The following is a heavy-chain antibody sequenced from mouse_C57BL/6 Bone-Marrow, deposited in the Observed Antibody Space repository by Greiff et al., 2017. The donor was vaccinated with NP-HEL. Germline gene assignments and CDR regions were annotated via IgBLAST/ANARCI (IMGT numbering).Heavy chain of an antibody. D-gene: IGHD1-1*01. CDR3: ANYYGSSPWYFDV. CDR1: GYTFTDYY. V-gene: IGHV1-19*01. Sequence: EVQLQQSGPVLVKPGASVKMSRKASGYTFTDYYMNWVKQSHGKSPEWIGVIYPYNGGTSYNQKFKGKATLTVDKSSSTAYMELNSLTSEDSAVDYCANYYGSSPWYFDVWGKGTTVTVSS. CDR2: IYPYNGGT. J-gene: IGHJ1*03.